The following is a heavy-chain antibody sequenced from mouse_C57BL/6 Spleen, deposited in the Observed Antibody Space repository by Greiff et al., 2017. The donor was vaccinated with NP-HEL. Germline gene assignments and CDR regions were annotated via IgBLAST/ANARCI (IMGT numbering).Heavy chain of an antibody. V-gene: IGHV3-6*01. J-gene: IGHJ3*01. Sequence: EVKVEESGPGLVKPSQSLSLTCSVSGYSITSGYYWNWIRQFPGNKLEWMGYISYDGSNNYNPSLKNRISITPDTSKNKFFLKLNSVTTEDTATYYCARDGYWAYWGQGTLVTVSA. CDR1: GYSITSGYY. CDR3: ARDGYWAY. CDR2: ISYDGSN.